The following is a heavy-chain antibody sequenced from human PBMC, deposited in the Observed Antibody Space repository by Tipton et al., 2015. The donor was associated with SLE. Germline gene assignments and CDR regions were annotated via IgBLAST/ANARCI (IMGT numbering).Heavy chain of an antibody. Sequence: TLSLTCAVYGGSFSGYYWSWIRQPPGKGLEWIGEINHSGSTNYNPSLKSRVTISVDTSKNQFSLKLSSVTAADTAVYYCARDPREYSSGRTRGNVWGKGTTVTVSS. CDR3: ARDPREYSSGRTRGNV. J-gene: IGHJ6*04. CDR1: GGSFSGYY. CDR2: INHSGST. D-gene: IGHD6-19*01. V-gene: IGHV4-34*09.